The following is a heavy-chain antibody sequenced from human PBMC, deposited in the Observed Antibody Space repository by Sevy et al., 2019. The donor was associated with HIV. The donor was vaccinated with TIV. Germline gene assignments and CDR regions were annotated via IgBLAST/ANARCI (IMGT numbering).Heavy chain of an antibody. CDR3: ARERVPAYYYDSSFWSYFDY. J-gene: IGHJ4*02. Sequence: GGSLRLSCAASGFTFSSYWMSWVRQAPGKGLEWVANIKQDGSEKYYVDSVKGRFTISRDNAKNELYLQMNSLRAEDTAVYYCARERVPAYYYDSSFWSYFDYWGQGTLVTVSS. D-gene: IGHD3-22*01. V-gene: IGHV3-7*01. CDR2: IKQDGSEK. CDR1: GFTFSSYW.